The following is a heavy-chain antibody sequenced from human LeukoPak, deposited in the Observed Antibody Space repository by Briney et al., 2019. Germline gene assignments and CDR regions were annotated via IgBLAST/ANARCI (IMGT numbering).Heavy chain of an antibody. CDR3: ASTNWFDP. J-gene: IGHJ5*02. V-gene: IGHV1-46*03. Sequence: GASVKVSCKASGYTFTSYYMHWVRQAPGQGLEWMGIINPSGGSTIYAQKFQGRVTMTEDTSTDTAYMELSSLRSEDTAVYYCASTNWFDPWGQGTLVTVSS. CDR1: GYTFTSYY. CDR2: INPSGGST.